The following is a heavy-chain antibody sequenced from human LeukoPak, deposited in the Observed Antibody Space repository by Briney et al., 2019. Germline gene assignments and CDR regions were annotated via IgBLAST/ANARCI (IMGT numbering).Heavy chain of an antibody. Sequence: GGSLRLSCAASGFTFSSYWMSWVRQAPGKGLEWVANIKQDGSEKYYVDSVKGRFTISRDNAKNSLYLQMNSLRAEDTAVYYCARDTRDYDYAWGSWYYFDYWGQGTLVTVSS. J-gene: IGHJ4*02. V-gene: IGHV3-7*01. CDR3: ARDTRDYDYAWGSWYYFDY. D-gene: IGHD3-16*01. CDR2: IKQDGSEK. CDR1: GFTFSSYW.